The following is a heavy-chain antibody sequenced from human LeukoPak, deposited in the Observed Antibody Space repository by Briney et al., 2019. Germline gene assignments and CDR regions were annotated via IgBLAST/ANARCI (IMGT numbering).Heavy chain of an antibody. D-gene: IGHD3-22*01. J-gene: IGHJ4*02. Sequence: SETLSLTCTVSGYSISSGYYWGWIRQPPGKGLEWIRSIYHSGSTYYNPSLKSRVTISVDTYKNQFSLKLSSVTAAHTAVYYCARENDSSGYNVDYWGQGTLVTVSS. V-gene: IGHV4-38-2*02. CDR2: IYHSGST. CDR3: ARENDSSGYNVDY. CDR1: GYSISSGYY.